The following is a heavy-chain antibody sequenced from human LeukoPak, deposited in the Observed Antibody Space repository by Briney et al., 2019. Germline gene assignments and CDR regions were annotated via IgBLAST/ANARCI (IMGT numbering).Heavy chain of an antibody. CDR2: ISSGSTYI. CDR3: ARESFGEEHPL. Sequence: GGSLRLSCTASGFTFSSFSMNWVRQAPGKGLEWVPSISSGSTYIYYADSLKDRFIISRDNAKSSLYLQMNSLRAEDTAVYYCARESFGEEHPLWGQGTLVTVSS. D-gene: IGHD3-10*01. J-gene: IGHJ4*02. V-gene: IGHV3-21*01. CDR1: GFTFSSFS.